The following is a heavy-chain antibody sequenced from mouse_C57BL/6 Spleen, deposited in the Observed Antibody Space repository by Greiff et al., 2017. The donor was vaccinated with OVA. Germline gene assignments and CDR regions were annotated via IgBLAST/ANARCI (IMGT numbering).Heavy chain of an antibody. CDR2: INPNNGGT. Sequence: VQLQQSGPELVKPGASVKISCKASGYTFTDYYMNWVKQSHGKSLEWIGDINPNNGGTSYNQKFKGKATLTVDKSSSTAYMELRSLTSEDSAVYYCAKRSTVYMDYWGQRTSVPVSS. CDR1: GYTFTDYY. CDR3: AKRSTVYMDY. V-gene: IGHV1-26*01. J-gene: IGHJ4*01. D-gene: IGHD1-1*01.